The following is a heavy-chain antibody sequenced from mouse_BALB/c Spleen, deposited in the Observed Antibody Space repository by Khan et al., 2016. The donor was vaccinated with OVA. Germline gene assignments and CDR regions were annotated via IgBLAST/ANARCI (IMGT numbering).Heavy chain of an antibody. Sequence: EVELVESGGDLVKPGGSLKLSCAASGFSFSSYSMSWVRQTPDKRLEWVATISSGGDYTYYPDIVKGRFTISRDNAKNTLYLQMSSLKSEDTAMCYCASHLTGSVAYWGQGTLVTVSA. CDR3: ASHLTGSVAY. CDR2: ISSGGDYT. V-gene: IGHV5-6*01. CDR1: GFSFSSYS. J-gene: IGHJ3*01. D-gene: IGHD4-1*01.